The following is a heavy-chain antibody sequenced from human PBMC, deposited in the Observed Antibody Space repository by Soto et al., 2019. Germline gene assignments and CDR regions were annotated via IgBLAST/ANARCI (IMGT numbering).Heavy chain of an antibody. J-gene: IGHJ4*02. D-gene: IGHD3-22*01. CDR1: GYTFTSYA. CDR3: ARDRLRGYDSSGFYS. CDR2: INPSDGNR. Sequence: ASVKVSCKASGYTFTSYAISWVRQAPGQGLEWMGWINPSDGNRNFAQNFEDRVTMTTATSTNTVFLELRSLKSDDTAIYYCARDRLRGYDSSGFYSWGQGTMVTVSS. V-gene: IGHV1-18*01.